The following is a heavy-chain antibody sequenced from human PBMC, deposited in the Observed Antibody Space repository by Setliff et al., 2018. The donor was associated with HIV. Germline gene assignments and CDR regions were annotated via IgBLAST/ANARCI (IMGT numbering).Heavy chain of an antibody. CDR1: GGSISGYY. J-gene: IGHJ4*02. D-gene: IGHD2-21*02. CDR3: AICGGDCYSLDY. CDR2: IYTSGST. V-gene: IGHV4-4*08. Sequence: SETLSLTCTVSGGSISGYYWSWIRQPPGKGLEWIGYIYTSGSTNYNPSLKNRVTISVDTSKNQFSLKLRSVTAADTAVYYCAICGGDCYSLDYWGQGTLVTVSS.